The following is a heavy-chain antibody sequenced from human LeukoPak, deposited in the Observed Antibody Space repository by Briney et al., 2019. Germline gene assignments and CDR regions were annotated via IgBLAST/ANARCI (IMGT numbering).Heavy chain of an antibody. D-gene: IGHD3-9*01. CDR1: GFTFSSYD. CDR3: AREKILTGQGDSFDI. V-gene: IGHV1-8*01. CDR2: MNPNSGNT. Sequence: ASVKVFCKASGFTFSSYDMNWVRQATGQGLEWMGWMNPNSGNTGYAQKFQGRVTMTRDSSRSTAYMELSSLRSEDTAVYYCAREKILTGQGDSFDIWGQGTMVTVSS. J-gene: IGHJ3*02.